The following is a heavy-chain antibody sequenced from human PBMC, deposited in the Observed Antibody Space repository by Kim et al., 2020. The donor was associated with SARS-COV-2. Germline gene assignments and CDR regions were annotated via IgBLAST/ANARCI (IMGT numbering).Heavy chain of an antibody. Sequence: YSQKFQGRGTITRDTSASTAYMELSSLRSEDTAVYYCARARSYGFCDYWGQGTLVTVSS. V-gene: IGHV1-3*01. J-gene: IGHJ4*02. CDR3: ARARSYGFCDY. D-gene: IGHD5-18*01.